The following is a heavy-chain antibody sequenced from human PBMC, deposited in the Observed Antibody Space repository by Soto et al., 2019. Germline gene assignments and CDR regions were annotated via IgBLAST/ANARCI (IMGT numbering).Heavy chain of an antibody. Sequence: EVQLVESGGAVVQPGGSLRLSCAASGFTFSSFVMNWVRQAPGKGLEWVSVMSGSGGSIYHANSVKGRFTISRDNSKKTLITDIKSERADDTAGYRCGRDRLGYFAGRGGMDVWAKGPTANVSS. V-gene: IGHV3-23*04. CDR2: MSGSGGSI. D-gene: IGHD3-9*01. CDR3: GRDRLGYFAGRGGMDV. J-gene: IGHJ6*03. CDR1: GFTFSSFV.